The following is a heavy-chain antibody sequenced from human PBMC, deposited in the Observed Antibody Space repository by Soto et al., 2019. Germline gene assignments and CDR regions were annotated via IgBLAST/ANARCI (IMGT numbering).Heavy chain of an antibody. CDR1: GGSFSGYY. J-gene: IGHJ6*02. V-gene: IGHV4-34*01. CDR2: INHSGST. Sequence: SETLSLTCAVYGGSFSGYYWSWIRQPPGKGLEWIGEINHSGSTNYNPSLKSRVTISVDTSKNQLSLKLSSVTAADTAVYYCASYEYRSSLYGMDVWGQGTTVTVSS. D-gene: IGHD6-6*01. CDR3: ASYEYRSSLYGMDV.